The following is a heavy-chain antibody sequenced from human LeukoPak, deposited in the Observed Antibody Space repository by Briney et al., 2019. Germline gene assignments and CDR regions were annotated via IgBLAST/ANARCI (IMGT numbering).Heavy chain of an antibody. Sequence: PGGSLKLSCAASGFTFISYSMNWVRQAPGKGLEWVSSISSSSSSIYYADSEKGRFTISRDNAKNSLYLQMNSLRAEDTAMYYCARDRGYYDSGRYVPLDYWGQGTLVTVSS. CDR3: ARDRGYYDSGRYVPLDY. CDR1: GFTFISYS. D-gene: IGHD3-10*01. J-gene: IGHJ4*02. CDR2: ISSSSSSI. V-gene: IGHV3-21*01.